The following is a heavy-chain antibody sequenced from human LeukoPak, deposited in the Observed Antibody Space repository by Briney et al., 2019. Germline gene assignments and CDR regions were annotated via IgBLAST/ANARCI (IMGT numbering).Heavy chain of an antibody. CDR3: ARDLTIAAAGTHGY. CDR1: GGSIRSYY. D-gene: IGHD6-13*01. V-gene: IGHV4-59*01. J-gene: IGHJ4*02. Sequence: SETLSLTCTVSGGSIRSYYWSWIRQPPGKGLEWIGYIYYSGSTNYNPSLKSRVSISVDTSKNQFSLKLSSVTAADTAVYYCARDLTIAAAGTHGYWGQGTLVTVSS. CDR2: IYYSGST.